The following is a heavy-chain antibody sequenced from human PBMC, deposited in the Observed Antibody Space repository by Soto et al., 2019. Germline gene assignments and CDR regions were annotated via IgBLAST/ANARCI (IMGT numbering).Heavy chain of an antibody. Sequence: GESLKISCAASGFTFDDYAMHWVRQVPGKGLEWVSGINWNSGSIGYGDSVKGRFAISRDNAKNSLHLQMNSLSAEDTAFYYCVKDESINWYTGHFRHWGQGTLVTVSS. D-gene: IGHD6-13*01. CDR1: GFTFDDYA. J-gene: IGHJ1*01. V-gene: IGHV3-9*01. CDR3: VKDESINWYTGHFRH. CDR2: INWNSGSI.